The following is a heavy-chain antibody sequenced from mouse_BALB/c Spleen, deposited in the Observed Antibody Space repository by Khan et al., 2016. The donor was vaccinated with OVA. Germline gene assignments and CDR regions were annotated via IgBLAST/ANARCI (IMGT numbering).Heavy chain of an antibody. Sequence: EVELVESGGGLVQPGGSLKLSCAASGFTFSSYGMSWVRQTPDKRLELVATINSNGGSTYYPASVKGRFTISRDNAKNTLYLQMSSLKSEDTAMYYCARGGITTVVGGYYAMDYWGQGTSVTVSS. CDR1: GFTFSSYG. D-gene: IGHD1-1*01. CDR3: ARGGITTVVGGYYAMDY. V-gene: IGHV5-6-3*01. CDR2: INSNGGST. J-gene: IGHJ4*01.